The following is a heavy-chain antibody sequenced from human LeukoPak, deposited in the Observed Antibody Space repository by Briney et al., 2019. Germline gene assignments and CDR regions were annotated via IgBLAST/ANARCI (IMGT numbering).Heavy chain of an antibody. CDR2: INPNSGGT. V-gene: IGHV1-2*02. D-gene: IGHD6-13*01. J-gene: IGHJ6*03. CDR1: GYTFTGYY. CDR3: ARDHSSSWSTGYYYYYYYMDV. Sequence: ASVKVSCKASGYTFTGYYMHWVRQAPGQGLEWMGWINPNSGGTNYAQKFRGRVTMTRDTSISTAYVELSRLRSDDTAVYYCARDHSSSWSTGYYYYYYYMDVWGKGTTVTVSS.